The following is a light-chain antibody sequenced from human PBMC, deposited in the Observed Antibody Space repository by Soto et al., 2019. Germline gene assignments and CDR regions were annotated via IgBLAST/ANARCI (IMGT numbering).Light chain of an antibody. CDR1: QSVSSSY. Sequence: EIVLTQSPGTLSLSPGERATLSCRASQSVSSSYLAWYQQKPGQAPRFLIYGASAKATGIPDMFSGSGSGKDFTLTISRLEPEDFAVYYCQQYGTSPTTFDQGTKVEFK. J-gene: IGKJ1*01. CDR3: QQYGTSPTT. V-gene: IGKV3-20*01. CDR2: GAS.